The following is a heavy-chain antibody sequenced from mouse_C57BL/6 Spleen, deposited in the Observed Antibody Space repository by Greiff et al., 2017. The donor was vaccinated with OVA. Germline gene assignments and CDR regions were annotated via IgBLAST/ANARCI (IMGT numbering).Heavy chain of an antibody. Sequence: EVKLQESGPGLVKPSQSLSLTCSVTGYSITSGYYWNWIRQFPGNKLEWMGYISYDGSNNYNPSLKNRISITRDTSKNQFFLKLNSVTTEGTATCYCARDYSNDWGQGTTLTVSS. V-gene: IGHV3-6*01. J-gene: IGHJ2*01. CDR1: GYSITSGYY. CDR2: ISYDGSN. D-gene: IGHD2-5*01. CDR3: ARDYSND.